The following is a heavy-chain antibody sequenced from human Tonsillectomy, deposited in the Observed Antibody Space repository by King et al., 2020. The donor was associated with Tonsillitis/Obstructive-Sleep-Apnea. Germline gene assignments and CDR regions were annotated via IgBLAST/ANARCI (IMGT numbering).Heavy chain of an antibody. D-gene: IGHD1-7*01. CDR1: GGSFSGYY. J-gene: IGHJ6*03. CDR2: INHSGST. Sequence: VQLQQWGAGLLKPSETLSLTCAVYGGSFSGYYWTWIRQPPGKGLEWIGEINHSGSTNYNPSLKSRVTISVDTSKNQFSLKLNSVTAADTAVYYCAGGGELELRAYYYYYMDVWGKGAPVTVSS. V-gene: IGHV4-34*01. CDR3: AGGGELELRAYYYYYMDV.